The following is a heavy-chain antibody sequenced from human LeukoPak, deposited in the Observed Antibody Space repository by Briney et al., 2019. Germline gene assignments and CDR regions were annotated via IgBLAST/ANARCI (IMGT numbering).Heavy chain of an antibody. J-gene: IGHJ6*03. V-gene: IGHV4-31*03. CDR1: GGSISSGGYY. CDR2: IYYSGST. Sequence: PSQTLSLTCTVSGGSISSGGYYWSWTRQHPGKGLEWIGYIYYSGSTYYNPSLKSRVTISVDTSKNQFSLKLSSVTAADTAVYYCARARGVLQTHYYVDVWGKGTTVTVSS. D-gene: IGHD3-10*01. CDR3: ARARGVLQTHYYVDV.